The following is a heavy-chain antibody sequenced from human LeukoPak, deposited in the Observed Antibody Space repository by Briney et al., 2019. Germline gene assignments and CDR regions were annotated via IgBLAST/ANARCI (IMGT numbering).Heavy chain of an antibody. V-gene: IGHV1-69*13. CDR2: TISIFGTA. Sequence: SVKVSCKASGGTFSSYAISWVRQAPGQGLEWMGGTISIFGTANYAQKFQGRVTITADESTSTAYMELSSLRSEDTAVYYRARPGPQNGAYCGGDCSIPLYYYYYGMDVWGQGTTVTVSS. J-gene: IGHJ6*02. CDR1: GGTFSSYA. CDR3: ARPGPQNGAYCGGDCSIPLYYYYYGMDV. D-gene: IGHD2-21*02.